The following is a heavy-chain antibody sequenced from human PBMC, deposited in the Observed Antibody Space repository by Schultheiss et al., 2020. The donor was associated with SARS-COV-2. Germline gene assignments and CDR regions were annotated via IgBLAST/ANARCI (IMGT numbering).Heavy chain of an antibody. V-gene: IGHV4-59*05. J-gene: IGHJ2*01. CDR1: GFTFSSYSMN. CDR2: IYYSGST. Sequence: ESLKISCAASGFTFSSYSMNWVRQAPGKGLEWIGSIYYSGSTYYNPSLKSRVTISVDTSKNQFSLKLSSVTAADTAVYYCATPGGIAAAGTTHFDLWGRGTLVTVSS. D-gene: IGHD6-13*01. CDR3: ATPGGIAAAGTTHFDL.